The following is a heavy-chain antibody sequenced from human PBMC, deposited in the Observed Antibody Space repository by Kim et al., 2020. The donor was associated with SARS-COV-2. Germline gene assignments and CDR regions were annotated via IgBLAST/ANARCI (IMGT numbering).Heavy chain of an antibody. CDR2: IYYSGST. Sequence: SETLSLTCTVSGGSISSYYWSWIRQPPGKGLEWIGYIYYSGSTNYNPSLKSRVTISVDTSKNQFSLKLSSVTAADTAVYYCARAYVGATFQDFDYWGQGTLVTVSS. CDR1: GGSISSYY. CDR3: ARAYVGATFQDFDY. D-gene: IGHD1-26*01. J-gene: IGHJ4*02. V-gene: IGHV4-59*13.